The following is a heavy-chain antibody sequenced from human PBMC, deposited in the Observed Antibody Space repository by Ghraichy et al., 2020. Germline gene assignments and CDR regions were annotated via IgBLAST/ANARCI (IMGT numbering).Heavy chain of an antibody. J-gene: IGHJ3*02. D-gene: IGHD3-16*01. Sequence: ETLSLTCAASGFTVSSNYMSWVRQAPGKGLEWVSVIYSGGSTYYADSVKGRFTISRDNSKNTLYLQMNSLRAEDTAVYYCARVWGSPGAFDIWGQGTMVTVSS. CDR2: IYSGGST. CDR1: GFTVSSNY. V-gene: IGHV3-53*01. CDR3: ARVWGSPGAFDI.